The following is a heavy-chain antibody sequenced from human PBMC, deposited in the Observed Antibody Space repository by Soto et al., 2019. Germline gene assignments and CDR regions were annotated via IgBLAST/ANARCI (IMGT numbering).Heavy chain of an antibody. V-gene: IGHV4-30-2*03. Sequence: PSETLSLTCAVSGDSISSGGYSWSWIRQPPGKGLEWIGFIYHSGSTYYNPSLKSRVTISVDTSKNHFSLKLGSVTAADTALYYCSRRAPEGFDPWGQGTLVTVS. J-gene: IGHJ5*02. CDR2: IYHSGST. CDR1: GDSISSGGYS. CDR3: SRRAPEGFDP.